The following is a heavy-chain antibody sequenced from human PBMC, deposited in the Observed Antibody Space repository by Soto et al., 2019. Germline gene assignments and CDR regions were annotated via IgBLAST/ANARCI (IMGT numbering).Heavy chain of an antibody. Sequence: ASVKVSCKASGYTFTSYGISWVRQAPGQGLEWMGWISAYNGNTNYAQKLQGRVTMTTDTSTSAAYMELRSLRSDDTAVYYCAMSGIAAAGTGRYYHYGMDVWGQGTTVTVSS. CDR2: ISAYNGNT. V-gene: IGHV1-18*04. CDR1: GYTFTSYG. CDR3: AMSGIAAAGTGRYYHYGMDV. D-gene: IGHD6-13*01. J-gene: IGHJ6*02.